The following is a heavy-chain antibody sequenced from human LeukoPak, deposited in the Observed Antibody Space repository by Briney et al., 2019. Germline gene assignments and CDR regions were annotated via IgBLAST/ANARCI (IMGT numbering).Heavy chain of an antibody. CDR1: GFTVSSNY. D-gene: IGHD3-22*01. V-gene: IGHV3-53*01. Sequence: GGSLRLSCAASGFTVSSNYMSWVRQAPGKGLEWVSVIYSGGSTYYADSVKGRFTISRDNSKDTLYLQMNSLRAEDTAVYYCARGYYYDSSGYYPFDYWGQGTLVTVSS. CDR3: ARGYYYDSSGYYPFDY. J-gene: IGHJ4*02. CDR2: IYSGGST.